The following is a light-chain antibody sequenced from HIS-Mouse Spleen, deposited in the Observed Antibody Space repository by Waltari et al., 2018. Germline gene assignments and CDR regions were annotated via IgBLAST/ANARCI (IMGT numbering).Light chain of an antibody. J-gene: IGLJ1*01. V-gene: IGLV2-8*01. Sequence: QSALTQPPSASGSPGQSVTISCTGTSSDVGGYNYVSWYQQHPGKAPKLMIYDVSKRPSGVPDRFPGSKSGNTASLTVSGLQAGDEADYYCSSYAGSNNLGVFGTGTKVTVL. CDR1: SSDVGGYNY. CDR2: DVS. CDR3: SSYAGSNNLGV.